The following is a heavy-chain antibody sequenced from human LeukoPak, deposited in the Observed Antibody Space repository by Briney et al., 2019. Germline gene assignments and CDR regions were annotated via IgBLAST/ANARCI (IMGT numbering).Heavy chain of an antibody. J-gene: IGHJ4*02. CDR1: GFTFDDYA. V-gene: IGHV3-9*01. CDR2: ISWNSGSI. Sequence: GGSLRLSCAASGFTFDDYAMQWVRQAPGKGLEWVSGISWNSGSIGYADSVKGRFTISRDNAKNSLYLQMNSLRAEDTALYYCAKDKGSSSWYVFDYWGQGTLVTVSS. D-gene: IGHD6-13*01. CDR3: AKDKGSSSWYVFDY.